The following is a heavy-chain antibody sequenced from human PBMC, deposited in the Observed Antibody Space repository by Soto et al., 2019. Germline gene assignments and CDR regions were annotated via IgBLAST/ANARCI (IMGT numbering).Heavy chain of an antibody. CDR3: ARRRLGYGDYGNYFDY. CDR1: GGSISSSSYY. J-gene: IGHJ4*02. V-gene: IGHV4-39*01. Sequence: QLQLQESGPALVKPSETLSLTCTVSGGSISSSSYYWGWIRQPPGKGLEWIGSIYYSGSTYYNPSLKSRVTISVDTSKNQFSLKLSSVTAADTAVYYCARRRLGYGDYGNYFDYWGRGTLVTVSS. D-gene: IGHD4-17*01. CDR2: IYYSGST.